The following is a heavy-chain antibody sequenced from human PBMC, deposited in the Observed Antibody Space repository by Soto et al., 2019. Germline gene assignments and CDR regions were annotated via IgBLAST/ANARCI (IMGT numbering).Heavy chain of an antibody. CDR2: ISGSGGST. J-gene: IGHJ5*02. CDR1: GFTFSSYA. D-gene: IGHD6-13*01. V-gene: IGHV3-23*01. Sequence: GGSLRLSCAASGFTFSSYAMSWVRQAPGKGLEWVSAISGSGGSTYYADSVKGRFTISRDNSKNTLYLQMNSLRAEDTAVYYCAKDPYSSSWYPSWFDPWGQGTLVTVS. CDR3: AKDPYSSSWYPSWFDP.